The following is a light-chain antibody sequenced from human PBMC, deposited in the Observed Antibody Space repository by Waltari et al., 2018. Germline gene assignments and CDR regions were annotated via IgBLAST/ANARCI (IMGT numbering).Light chain of an antibody. J-gene: IGKJ1*01. CDR3: QQYSATPPT. Sequence: DIVMTQSPDSLAVSLGERATINCKSSQSVISSFNNKNYLTWFQQKAGEPAKLLIYWASTREAGVPDRFSGSGSGTDFTLTISGLQAEDVAVYYCQQYSATPPTFGQGTKVEIK. CDR2: WAS. CDR1: QSVISSFNNKNY. V-gene: IGKV4-1*01.